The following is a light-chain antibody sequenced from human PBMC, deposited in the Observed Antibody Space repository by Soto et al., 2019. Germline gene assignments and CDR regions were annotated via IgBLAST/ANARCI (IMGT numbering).Light chain of an antibody. V-gene: IGLV1-40*01. CDR2: GNS. Sequence: QSVLTQPPSVSGAPGQRVTISCSGSSSNIGAGYDVNWYRQLPGTAPKLLIYGNSDRPSGVPDRFSGSKSGTSASLAITGLQAEDEAAYFCQCYDRSLRTYVFGTATKLTVL. J-gene: IGLJ1*01. CDR1: SSNIGAGYD. CDR3: QCYDRSLRTYV.